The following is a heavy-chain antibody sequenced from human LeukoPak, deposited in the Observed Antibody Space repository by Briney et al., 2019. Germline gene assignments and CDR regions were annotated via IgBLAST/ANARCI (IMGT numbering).Heavy chain of an antibody. Sequence: PSETLSLTCTVSGGSISSCYWSWIRQPPGKGLEWIGYIYYSGSTNYNPSPKSRVTISVDTSKNQFSLKLSSVTAADTAVYYCARLGTDYYGSGIHPWGQEPWSPSPQ. J-gene: IGHJ5*02. CDR1: GGSISSCY. V-gene: IGHV4-59*08. D-gene: IGHD3-10*01. CDR3: ARLGTDYYGSGIHP. CDR2: IYYSGST.